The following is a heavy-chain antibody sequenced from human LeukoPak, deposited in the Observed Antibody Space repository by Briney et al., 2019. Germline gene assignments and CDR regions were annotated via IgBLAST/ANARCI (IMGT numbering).Heavy chain of an antibody. CDR1: GYTFTSYG. J-gene: IGHJ5*02. D-gene: IGHD3-22*01. CDR2: ISAYNGNT. V-gene: IGHV1-18*01. Sequence: ASVKLSCNASGYTFTSYGISWVRQAPGQGLEWMGWISAYNGNTNYAQKLQGRVTMTTDTSTSTAYMELRSLRSDDTAVYYCARGSYYYDSSGCYFVWFDPWGQGTLVTVSS. CDR3: ARGSYYYDSSGCYFVWFDP.